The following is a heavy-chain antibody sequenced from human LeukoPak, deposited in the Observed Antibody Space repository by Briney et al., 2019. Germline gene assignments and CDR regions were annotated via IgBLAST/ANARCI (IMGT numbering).Heavy chain of an antibody. V-gene: IGHV3-7*01. CDR1: GFTFSSYW. CDR2: IKQDGSEK. CDR3: ARDRDSSGWYWVFDI. Sequence: GGSLRLSCAASGFTFSSYWMSWVRQAPGKGLEWVAHIKQDGSEKYYVDSVKGRFTISRDNAKNSLYLQMNSLRAEDTAVYYCARDRDSSGWYWVFDIWGQGTMVTVSS. D-gene: IGHD6-19*01. J-gene: IGHJ3*02.